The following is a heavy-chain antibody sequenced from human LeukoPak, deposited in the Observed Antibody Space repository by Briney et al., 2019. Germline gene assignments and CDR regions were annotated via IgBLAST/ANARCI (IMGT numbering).Heavy chain of an antibody. J-gene: IGHJ6*02. CDR1: GGSFSGYY. V-gene: IGHV4-34*01. CDR3: ARATYYYYYYGMDV. Sequence: SETLSLTCAVYGGSFSGYYWSWIRQPPGKGPEWIGEINHSGSTNYNPSLKSRVAISVDTSKNQFSLKLSSVTAADTAVYYCARATYYYYYYGMDVWGQGTTVTVSS. CDR2: INHSGST. D-gene: IGHD3-16*01.